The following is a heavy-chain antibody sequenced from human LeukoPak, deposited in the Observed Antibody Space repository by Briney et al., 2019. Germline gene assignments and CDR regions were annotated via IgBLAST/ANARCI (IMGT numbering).Heavy chain of an antibody. D-gene: IGHD2-2*01. J-gene: IGHJ4*02. CDR2: FDPEDGET. CDR3: ARPSLGVVPAALDY. Sequence: ASVKVSCKVSGYTLTELSMHWVRQAPGKGLEWMGGFDPEDGETIYAQKFQGRVTMTEDTSTDTAYMELSSLRSEDTAVYYCARPSLGVVPAALDYWGQGTLVTVSS. V-gene: IGHV1-24*01. CDR1: GYTLTELS.